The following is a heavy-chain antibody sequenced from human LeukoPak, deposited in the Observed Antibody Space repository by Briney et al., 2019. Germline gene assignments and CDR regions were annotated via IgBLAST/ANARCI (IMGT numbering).Heavy chain of an antibody. CDR3: ARAPSSVWSQLNWFDP. J-gene: IGHJ5*02. CDR1: GYTFTSYA. D-gene: IGHD6-19*01. V-gene: IGHV7-4-1*02. Sequence: GASVKVSCKASGYTFTSYAMNWVRQAPGQGLEWMGWINTNTGNPTYAQGFTGRFVFSLDTSVSTAYLQISSLKAEDTAVYYCARAPSSVWSQLNWFDPWGQGTLVTVSS. CDR2: INTNTGNP.